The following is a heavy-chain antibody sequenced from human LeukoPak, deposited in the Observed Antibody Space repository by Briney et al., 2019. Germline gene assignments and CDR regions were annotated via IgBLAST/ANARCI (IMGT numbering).Heavy chain of an antibody. CDR2: IYPGDSEI. CDR1: GYGFTSYW. V-gene: IGHV5-51*01. Sequence: GESLKISCKGSGYGFTSYWIGWVRQLPGKGLEWMGIIYPGDSEIIYSPSFQGQVTISADKFITTAYLQWSSLKASDSAMYYCARRQSPDYWGQGTLVTVSS. CDR3: ARRQSPDY. J-gene: IGHJ4*02.